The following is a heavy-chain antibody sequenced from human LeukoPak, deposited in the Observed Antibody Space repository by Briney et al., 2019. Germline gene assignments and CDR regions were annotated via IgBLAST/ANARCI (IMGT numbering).Heavy chain of an antibody. D-gene: IGHD3-10*01. Sequence: ASVKVSCKASGYTFTGYYMHWVRQAPGQGLEWMGWINPNSGGTNYAQKFQGRVTMTRDTSISTAYMELSRLRSDDTAVYYCARGDGDDYYYYMDVWGKGTTVTVSS. V-gene: IGHV1-2*02. CDR2: INPNSGGT. J-gene: IGHJ6*03. CDR1: GYTFTGYY. CDR3: ARGDGDDYYYYMDV.